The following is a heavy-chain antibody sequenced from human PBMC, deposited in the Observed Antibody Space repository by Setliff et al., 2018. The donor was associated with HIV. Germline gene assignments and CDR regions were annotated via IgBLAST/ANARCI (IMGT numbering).Heavy chain of an antibody. CDR2: IYKGGST. Sequence: SETMSLTCVVSGYSISSGYWWGWIRQPTGKGLGWLGWIGYIYKGGSTYYNPSLKSRVTMSEDTAKEQFSLKLRSVTAVDTAVYYCARSALWFGEADWYFDLWGRGTLVTVSS. CDR3: ARSALWFGEADWYFDL. V-gene: IGHV4-28*01. D-gene: IGHD3-10*01. CDR1: GYSISSGYW. J-gene: IGHJ2*01.